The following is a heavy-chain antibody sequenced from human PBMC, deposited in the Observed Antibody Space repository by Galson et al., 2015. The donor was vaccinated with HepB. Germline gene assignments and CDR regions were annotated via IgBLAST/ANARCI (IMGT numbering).Heavy chain of an antibody. CDR1: GFTVSNSY. V-gene: IGHV3-30*18. J-gene: IGHJ4*02. Sequence: SLRLSCAASGFTVSNSYMSWVRQAPGKGLEWVAVISYDGSNKYYADSVKGRFTISRDNSKNTLYLQMNSLRAEDTALYYCAKDPYLYSALAGTMAGFDYWGQGTLVTVSS. CDR3: AKDPYLYSALAGTMAGFDY. CDR2: ISYDGSNK. D-gene: IGHD6-19*01.